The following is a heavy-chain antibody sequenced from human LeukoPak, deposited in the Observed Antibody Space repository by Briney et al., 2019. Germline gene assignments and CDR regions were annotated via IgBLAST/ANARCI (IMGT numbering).Heavy chain of an antibody. J-gene: IGHJ6*03. V-gene: IGHV3-11*04. CDR1: GFTFSDYY. Sequence: GGSLRLSCAASGFTFSDYYMSWIRQAPGKGLEWVSYISSSGSITYYADSVKGRFTISRDNAKNSLYLQMNSLRAEDTAVYYCAQADFWSGYHDHMDVWGKGTTVTVSS. CDR3: AQADFWSGYHDHMDV. D-gene: IGHD3-3*01. CDR2: ISSSGSIT.